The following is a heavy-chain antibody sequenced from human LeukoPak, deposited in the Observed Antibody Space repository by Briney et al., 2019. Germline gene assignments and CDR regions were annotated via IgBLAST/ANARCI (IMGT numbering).Heavy chain of an antibody. V-gene: IGHV4-39*01. D-gene: IGHD2-15*01. CDR2: IYYSGST. J-gene: IGHJ6*02. Sequence: SETLSLTCTVSGGSISSSSYYWGWIRQPPGKGLEWIGSIYYSGSTYYNPSLKSRVTISVDTSKNQFSLKLSSVTAADTAVYYCARQGYCSGGSCHYYYYYGMDVWGRGTTVTVSS. CDR1: GGSISSSSYY. CDR3: ARQGYCSGGSCHYYYYYGMDV.